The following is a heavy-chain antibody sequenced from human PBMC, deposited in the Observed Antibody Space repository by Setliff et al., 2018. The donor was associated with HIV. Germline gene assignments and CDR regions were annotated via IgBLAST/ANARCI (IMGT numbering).Heavy chain of an antibody. J-gene: IGHJ6*03. CDR1: GGSISSYY. CDR3: ARIVRWELVATSTFFYYYMDV. V-gene: IGHV4-59*01. Sequence: SETLSLTCTVSGGSISSYYWSWIRQSPGKGLEWLGYIYYSGSTNYNPSLKSRVTISVDTSRSQFSLKLSSVTAADTAVYYCARIVRWELVATSTFFYYYMDVWGKGTTVTVSS. CDR2: IYYSGST. D-gene: IGHD1-26*01.